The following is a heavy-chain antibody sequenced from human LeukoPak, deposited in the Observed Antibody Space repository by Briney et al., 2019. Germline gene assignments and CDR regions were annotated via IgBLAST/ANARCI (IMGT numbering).Heavy chain of an antibody. V-gene: IGHV3-30*03. CDR2: MSHVGGIG. D-gene: IGHD2/OR15-2a*01. CDR3: ERAKQIHSITPMDV. CDR1: GFTFITYR. Sequence: PGGSLRLSCVASGFTFITYRMHWVRQAPGKGLEWVRVMSHVGGIGKYADSVKGSFTLSSDNSKKPLYLQMNSLRSDDAAVYYCERAKQIHSITPMDVWGPGTTVTVSS. J-gene: IGHJ6*02.